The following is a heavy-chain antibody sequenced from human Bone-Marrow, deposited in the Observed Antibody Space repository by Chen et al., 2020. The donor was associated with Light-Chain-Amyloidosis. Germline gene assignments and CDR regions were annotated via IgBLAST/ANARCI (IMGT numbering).Heavy chain of an antibody. D-gene: IGHD5-12*01. CDR1: GYTFPNYW. CDR3: ARRRDGYNFDY. Sequence: EVQLEQSGPEVKKPGESLKISCKGCGYTFPNYWIGWVRQMPGKGLEWMGGIYPDDSDARYSPSFEGQVTISADKSITTAYLQWRSLKASDTAMYYCARRRDGYNFDYWGQGTLVTVSS. CDR2: IYPDDSDA. V-gene: IGHV5-51*01. J-gene: IGHJ4*02.